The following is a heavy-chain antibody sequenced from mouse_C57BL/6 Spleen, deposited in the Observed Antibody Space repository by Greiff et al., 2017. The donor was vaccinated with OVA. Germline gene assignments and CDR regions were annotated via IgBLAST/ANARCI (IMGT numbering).Heavy chain of an antibody. CDR1: GFSLTSYG. D-gene: IGHD1-1*01. Sequence: VHLVESGPGLVQPSQSLSITCTVSGFSLTSYGVHWVRQSPGKGLEWLGVIWSGGSTDYNAAFISRLSISKDNSKSQVFFKMNSLQADDTAIYYCARRGYYGSSPYYYAMDYWGQGTSVTVSS. CDR2: IWSGGST. V-gene: IGHV2-2*01. CDR3: ARRGYYGSSPYYYAMDY. J-gene: IGHJ4*01.